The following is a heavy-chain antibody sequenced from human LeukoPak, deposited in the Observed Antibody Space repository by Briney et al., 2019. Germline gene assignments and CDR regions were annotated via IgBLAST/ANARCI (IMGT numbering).Heavy chain of an antibody. CDR1: GFTFTSYW. CDR3: ATIVVVSSSLEDY. V-gene: IGHV3-7*03. CDR2: IKQDGSEK. D-gene: IGHD3-22*01. J-gene: IGHJ4*02. Sequence: TGGSLRLSCAASGFTFTSYWMNWVRQAPGKGLEWVANIKQDGSEKYYVDSVKGRFTISRDNAKKSLYQQMNSLRVEDTAVYYCATIVVVSSSLEDYWGQGTLVTVSS.